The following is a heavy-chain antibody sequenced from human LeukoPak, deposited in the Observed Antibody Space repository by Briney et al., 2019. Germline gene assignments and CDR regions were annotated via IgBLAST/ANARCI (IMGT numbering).Heavy chain of an antibody. V-gene: IGHV4-39*01. D-gene: IGHD2-15*01. J-gene: IGHJ6*03. CDR3: AGDCSSHMDV. Sequence: SETLSLTCAVSGGSISSSSYYWGWIRQPPGKGLEWIGSIYYSGSTYYNPSLKSRVTISVDTSKNQFSLKLSSVTAADTAVYYCAGDCSSHMDVWGKGTTVTVSS. CDR1: GGSISSSSYY. CDR2: IYYSGST.